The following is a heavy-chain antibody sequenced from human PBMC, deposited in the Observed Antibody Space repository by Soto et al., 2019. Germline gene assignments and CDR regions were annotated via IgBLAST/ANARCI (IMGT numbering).Heavy chain of an antibody. CDR1: GDSVSTNSAT. J-gene: IGHJ5*01. Sequence: SQTLSLTCAISGDSVSTNSATWDWIRQSLSRGLEWLGRTYYSSKCYNDYAVSVKGRITINPDTSNNQLSLQLNSVIPDDTAVYYCARLIGNSWLDSWGQGTLVTVSS. V-gene: IGHV6-1*01. CDR3: ARLIGNSWLDS. D-gene: IGHD2-8*01. CDR2: TYYSSKCYN.